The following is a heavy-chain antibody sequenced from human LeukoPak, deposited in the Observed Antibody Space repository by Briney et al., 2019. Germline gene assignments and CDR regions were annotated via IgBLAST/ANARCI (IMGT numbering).Heavy chain of an antibody. V-gene: IGHV4-30-4*07. CDR2: IYYSGST. CDR1: GGSISSGGYS. Sequence: PSETLSLTCAVSGGSISSGGYSWSWIRPPPGKGLEWIGYIYYSGSTYYNPSLKSRVTISVDTSKNQFPLKLSSVTAPDTAVYYCARRQGYSYGLNWFDPWGQGTMVTVSS. CDR3: ARRQGYSYGLNWFDP. D-gene: IGHD5-18*01. J-gene: IGHJ5*02.